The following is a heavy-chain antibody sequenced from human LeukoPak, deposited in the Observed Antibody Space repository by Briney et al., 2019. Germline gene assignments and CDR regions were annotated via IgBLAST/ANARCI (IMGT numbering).Heavy chain of an antibody. CDR2: IRSNANNYAT. CDR1: GFTFSSYA. D-gene: IGHD3-10*01. Sequence: GGSLRLSCAASGFTFSSYAMSWVRQASGKGLEWVGRIRSNANNYATAYAASVKGRFTISRDDSKNTAHLQMNSLRAEDTAVYYCAKDGDMVRGAPPYYMDVWGKGTTVTISS. J-gene: IGHJ6*03. CDR3: AKDGDMVRGAPPYYMDV. V-gene: IGHV3-73*01.